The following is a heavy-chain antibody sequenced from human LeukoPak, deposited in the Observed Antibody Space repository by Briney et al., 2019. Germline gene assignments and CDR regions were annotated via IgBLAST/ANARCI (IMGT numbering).Heavy chain of an antibody. CDR1: GYSFTSYW. V-gene: IGHV5-51*01. CDR2: IYPGDSDT. CDR3: AGRWGPDYYDSSGDAFDI. J-gene: IGHJ3*02. Sequence: GESLKISCKGSGYSFTSYWIGWVRQMPGKGLEWMGIIYPGDSDTRYSPSFQGQVTISADKSISTAYLQWSSLKASDTAMYYCAGRWGPDYYDSSGDAFDIWGQGTMVTVSS. D-gene: IGHD3-22*01.